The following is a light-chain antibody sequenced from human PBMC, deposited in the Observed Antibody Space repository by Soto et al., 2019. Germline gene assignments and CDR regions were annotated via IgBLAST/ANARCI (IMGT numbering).Light chain of an antibody. CDR2: GAS. V-gene: IGKV3-15*01. Sequence: EIVMTQSPATLSVSPGERATLSCRASQSVSSNLAWYQQKPGQAPRLLIYGASTRATGIPARFSGSGAGTEFILPISSLQSEDVVAYYCQQYNNWPPWTFGQGTKLEIK. J-gene: IGKJ1*01. CDR3: QQYNNWPPWT. CDR1: QSVSSN.